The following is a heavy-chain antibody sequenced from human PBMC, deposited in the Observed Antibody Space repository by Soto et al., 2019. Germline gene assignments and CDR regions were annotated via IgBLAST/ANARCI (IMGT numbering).Heavy chain of an antibody. CDR2: FYYSGNT. CDR3: ERAMGAINYFDY. Sequence: PSETLSLTCTVSGGSIRSGGYYWSWIRQHPGKGLECIGYFYYSGNTYYNPSLKSRLTISGDTSKNQFSLNLSSVTAADTAVYYCERAMGAINYFDYWGQGTLVTVSS. CDR1: GGSIRSGGYY. D-gene: IGHD1-26*01. J-gene: IGHJ4*02. V-gene: IGHV4-31*03.